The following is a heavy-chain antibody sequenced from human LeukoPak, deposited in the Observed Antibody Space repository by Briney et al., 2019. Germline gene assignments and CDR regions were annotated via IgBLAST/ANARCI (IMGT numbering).Heavy chain of an antibody. CDR1: RYTFTGYY. CDR3: ARDSLLVSGSWYH. V-gene: IGHV1-2*02. Sequence: ASVKVSCKASRYTFTGYYMHWVRQAPGQGLEWMGWINPNSGGTNYAQKFQGRVTMTRDTSISTAYMELSRLRSDDTAVYYCARDSLLVSGSWYHWGQGTMVTVSS. CDR2: INPNSGGT. D-gene: IGHD6-13*01. J-gene: IGHJ3*01.